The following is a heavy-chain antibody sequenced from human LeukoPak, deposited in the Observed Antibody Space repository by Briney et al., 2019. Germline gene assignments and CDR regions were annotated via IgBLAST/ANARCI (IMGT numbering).Heavy chain of an antibody. V-gene: IGHV3-11*01. CDR1: GFSFSSNY. CDR2: IPPTGISV. CDR3: TRAVGLGPGAHFDQ. Sequence: GGSLRLSCAASGFSFSSNYMRWVRQIPGKALKGVSYIPPTGISVPYAVYVRGRFTASRDDAKDSLHLQMDSLRVEDTAVYYCTRAVGLGPGAHFDQWGQGALVIVSS. J-gene: IGHJ4*02. D-gene: IGHD1-26*01.